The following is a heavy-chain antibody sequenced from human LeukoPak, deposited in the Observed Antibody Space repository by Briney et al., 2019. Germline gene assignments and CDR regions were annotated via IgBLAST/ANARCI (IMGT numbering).Heavy chain of an antibody. Sequence: GGSRRHSGAASGLTFSSYGMNWVRQAPGKGLEGGAFIRYDGSNKYYADSVKGRFTISRDNSKNTLYLQMNSLRAEDTAVYYCAKDGYSSSWYPSYFDYWGQGTLVTVSS. J-gene: IGHJ4*02. D-gene: IGHD6-13*01. CDR1: GLTFSSYG. CDR3: AKDGYSSSWYPSYFDY. CDR2: IRYDGSNK. V-gene: IGHV3-30*02.